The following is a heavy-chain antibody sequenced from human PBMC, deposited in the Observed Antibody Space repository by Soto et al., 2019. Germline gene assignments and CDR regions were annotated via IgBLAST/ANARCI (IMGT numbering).Heavy chain of an antibody. V-gene: IGHV1-18*01. J-gene: IGHJ3*02. CDR3: ARTEWELLKVRAFDI. Sequence: VASVKVSCKASGYTFTSYGISWVRQAPRQGLEWMGWISAYNGNTNYAQKLQGRVTMTTDTPTSTAYMELRSLRSDDTAVYYCARTEWELLKVRAFDIWGQGTMVTVSS. CDR1: GYTFTSYG. D-gene: IGHD1-26*01. CDR2: ISAYNGNT.